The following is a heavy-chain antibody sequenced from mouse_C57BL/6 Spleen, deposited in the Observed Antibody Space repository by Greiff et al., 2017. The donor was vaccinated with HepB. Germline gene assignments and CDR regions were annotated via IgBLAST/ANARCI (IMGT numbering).Heavy chain of an antibody. CDR2: INPSNGGT. J-gene: IGHJ2*01. V-gene: IGHV1-53*01. CDR3: ARGGLRRQAYFDY. D-gene: IGHD2-4*01. Sequence: QVHVKQSGTELVKPGASVKLSCKASGYTFTSYWMHWVKQRPGQGLEWIGNINPSNGGTNYNEKFKSKATLTVDKSSSTAYMQLSSLTSEDSAVYYCARGGLRRQAYFDYWGQGTTLTVSS. CDR1: GYTFTSYW.